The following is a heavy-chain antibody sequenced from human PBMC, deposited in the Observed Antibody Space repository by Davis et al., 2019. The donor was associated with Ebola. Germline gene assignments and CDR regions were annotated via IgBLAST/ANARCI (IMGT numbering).Heavy chain of an antibody. CDR3: AVQVATSTAWFDP. Sequence: PSETLSLTCTVSGASISNYYWTWIRQPQGKGLEWIGYFYNTGTAKYNPSFQSRVTISEDMPNNQFSLKLTSLTAADTAVYYCAVQVATSTAWFDPWGQGILVTVSS. J-gene: IGHJ5*02. V-gene: IGHV4-4*09. CDR2: FYNTGTA. CDR1: GASISNYY. D-gene: IGHD5-12*01.